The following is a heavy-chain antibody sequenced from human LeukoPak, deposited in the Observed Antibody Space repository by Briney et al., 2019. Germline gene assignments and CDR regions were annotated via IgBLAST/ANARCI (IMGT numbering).Heavy chain of an antibody. Sequence: GGSLRLSCVASGFTFNNYAMNWVRQAPGKGLEWVSSTSGGGETTYYADSAKGRFTISRDNSQNTLYLQMNSLRAEDTAVYYCARDYADYVGYFFFDYWGQGTLVTVSS. CDR2: TSGGGETT. V-gene: IGHV3-23*01. D-gene: IGHD4-17*01. CDR3: ARDYADYVGYFFFDY. J-gene: IGHJ4*02. CDR1: GFTFNNYA.